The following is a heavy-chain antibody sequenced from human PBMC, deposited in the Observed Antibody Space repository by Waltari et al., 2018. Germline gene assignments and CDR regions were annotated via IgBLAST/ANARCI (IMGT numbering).Heavy chain of an antibody. V-gene: IGHV1-8*01. CDR2: MDPKNGNT. Sequence: QVQLVQSGADVKRPGASVMVSCKASGYTFTSYDIHWVRQATGQGLEWMGWMDPKNGNTAYAQKFQGRVTLTRDTSINTAYMDLSSLTSEDTGMYFWARGTDYGDYDFQHWGQGTLVTVSS. CDR3: ARGTDYGDYDFQH. D-gene: IGHD4-17*01. CDR1: GYTFTSYD. J-gene: IGHJ1*01.